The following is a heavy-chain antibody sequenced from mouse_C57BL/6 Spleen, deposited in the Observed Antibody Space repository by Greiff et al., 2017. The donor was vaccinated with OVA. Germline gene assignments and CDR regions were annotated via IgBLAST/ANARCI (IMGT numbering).Heavy chain of an antibody. CDR2: IDPEDGDT. Sequence: EVKLMESGAELVRPGASVKLSCTASGFDIKDYYMHWVKQRPEQGLEWIGRIDPEDGDTEYAPKFQGKATMTADTSSNTAYLQLSSLTSEDTAVYYCTTPFSGASWFAYWGQGTLVTVSA. CDR3: TTPFSGASWFAY. V-gene: IGHV14-1*01. CDR1: GFDIKDYY. D-gene: IGHD6-2*01. J-gene: IGHJ3*01.